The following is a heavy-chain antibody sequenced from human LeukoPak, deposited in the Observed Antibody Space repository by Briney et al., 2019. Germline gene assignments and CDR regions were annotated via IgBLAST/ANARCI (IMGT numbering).Heavy chain of an antibody. D-gene: IGHD6-13*01. CDR3: ARGFGSSWYYFDY. CDR1: GDSISSYY. Sequence: PSETLSLTCTVPGDSISSYYWSWIRQPAGRGLEWIGRIYTSGTTNYNPSLKSRVTMSVDTSKNQFSLKLSSVTAADTAVYYCARGFGSSWYYFDYWGQGTLVTVSS. J-gene: IGHJ4*02. CDR2: IYTSGTT. V-gene: IGHV4-4*07.